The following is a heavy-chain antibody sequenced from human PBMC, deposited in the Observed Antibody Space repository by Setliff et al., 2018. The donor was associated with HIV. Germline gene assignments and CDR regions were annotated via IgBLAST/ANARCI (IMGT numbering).Heavy chain of an antibody. Sequence: PGGSLRLSCTASGFPFRDHYMDWVRQASGKGLEWVGRIGNKPNSYTTEYAASLKGRFTISRDDSQNSLYLQMNSLRAEDTALYYCARDHMITFGGVPYGMDVWGQGTTVTVSS. J-gene: IGHJ6*02. V-gene: IGHV3-72*01. CDR2: IGNKPNSYTT. CDR1: GFPFRDHY. CDR3: ARDHMITFGGVPYGMDV. D-gene: IGHD3-16*01.